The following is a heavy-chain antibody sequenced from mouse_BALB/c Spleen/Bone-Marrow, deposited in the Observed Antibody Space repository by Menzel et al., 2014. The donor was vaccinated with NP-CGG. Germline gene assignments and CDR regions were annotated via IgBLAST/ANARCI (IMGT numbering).Heavy chain of an antibody. CDR3: ARWDSNVVDALDY. CDR1: GYTFTNFY. Sequence: VQLQQSGPELVKPGASVRISCKASGYTFTNFYIHWVKQRPGQGLQWIGWIDPGNIHTKYNEKFKGKATLTADKSSSTAYMQLSSLTSEDSAVYFCARWDSNVVDALDYSGQGPSVTVSS. V-gene: IGHV1S56*01. CDR2: IDPGNIHT. D-gene: IGHD1-1*01. J-gene: IGHJ4*01.